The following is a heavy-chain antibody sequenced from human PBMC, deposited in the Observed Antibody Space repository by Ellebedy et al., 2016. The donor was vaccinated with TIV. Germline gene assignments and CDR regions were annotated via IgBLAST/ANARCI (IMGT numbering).Heavy chain of an antibody. CDR3: ARALTQYASGAGLSDS. V-gene: IGHV3-30-3*01. Sequence: GESLKISCDASGFPFRDYAMHWVRQSPRKGLEWVAIVSFDIAKKFYTDSVKGRFTISRDNSKNTLYLDMNRLGVDDTAVYYGARALTQYASGAGLSDSWGQGTLVTVSS. J-gene: IGHJ4*02. CDR1: GFPFRDYA. CDR2: VSFDIAKK. D-gene: IGHD2-2*01.